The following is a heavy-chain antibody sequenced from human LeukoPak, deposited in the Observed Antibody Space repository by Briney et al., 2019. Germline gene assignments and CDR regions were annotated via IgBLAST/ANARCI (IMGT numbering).Heavy chain of an antibody. Sequence: GGSLRLSCAASGFTFSSYDMSWVRKAPGEGLEWVSGIRGSGAATYYADSVKGRFTISRDNSKNTVYLQMNSLRAEDTAVYYCASISYSSGWFGGYWGQGTLVTVSS. D-gene: IGHD6-19*01. J-gene: IGHJ4*02. CDR2: IRGSGAAT. CDR3: ASISYSSGWFGGY. CDR1: GFTFSSYD. V-gene: IGHV3-23*01.